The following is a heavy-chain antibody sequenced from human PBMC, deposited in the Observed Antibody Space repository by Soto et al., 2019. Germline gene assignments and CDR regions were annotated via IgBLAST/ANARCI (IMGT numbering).Heavy chain of an antibody. J-gene: IGHJ6*02. CDR2: TYYRSKWYN. V-gene: IGHV6-1*01. CDR1: GDSVSSNSAA. CDR3: AEAPWYYYYGMDV. Sequence: SQTLSLTCAISGDSVSSNSAAWNWISQSPSRGLEWLGRTYYRSKWYNDYAVSVKSRITINPDTSKNQFSLQLNSVTPEDTAVYYCAEAPWYYYYGMDVWGQGTTVTVS.